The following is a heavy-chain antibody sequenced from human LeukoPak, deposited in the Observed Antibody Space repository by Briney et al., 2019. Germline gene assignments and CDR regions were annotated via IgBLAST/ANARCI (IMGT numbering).Heavy chain of an antibody. CDR2: INHSGST. J-gene: IGHJ4*02. D-gene: IGHD5-18*01. CDR1: GGSFSGYY. V-gene: IGHV4-34*01. CDR3: ARIEDVDTAVYY. Sequence: SETLSLTCAVYGGSFSGYYWSWIRQPPGKGLEWIGEINHSGSTNYNPSLKSRVTISVDTSKNQFSLKLSSVTAADTAVYYCARIEDVDTAVYYWGQGTLVTVSS.